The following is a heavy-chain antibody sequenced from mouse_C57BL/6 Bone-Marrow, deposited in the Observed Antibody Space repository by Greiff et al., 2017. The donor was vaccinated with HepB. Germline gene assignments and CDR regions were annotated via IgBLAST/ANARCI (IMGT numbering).Heavy chain of an antibody. D-gene: IGHD1-1*01. CDR2: INPNNGGT. CDR1: GYTFTDYY. V-gene: IGHV1-26*01. CDR3: SRDCDGSGYPGFAY. J-gene: IGHJ3*01. Sequence: VQLQQSGPELVKPGASVKISCKASGYTFTDYYMNWVKQSHGKSLEWIGDINPNNGGTSYNQKFKGKATLTVDKSSSTAYMELRILTSEDSAVYFYSRDCDGSGYPGFAYWGQGTLVTVSA.